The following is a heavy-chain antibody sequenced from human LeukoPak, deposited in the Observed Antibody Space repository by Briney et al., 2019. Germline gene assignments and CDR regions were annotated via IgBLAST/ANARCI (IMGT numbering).Heavy chain of an antibody. D-gene: IGHD4-17*01. CDR1: GFTFSSYA. J-gene: IGHJ4*02. CDR2: ISYDGSNK. Sequence: GALRLSCAASGFTFSSYAMHWVRQAPGKGQEWVAVISYDGSNKYYADSVKGRFTISRDNSKNTLYLQMNSLRAEDTAVYYCARVYGDYETVDYWGQGTLVTVSS. CDR3: ARVYGDYETVDY. V-gene: IGHV3-30*04.